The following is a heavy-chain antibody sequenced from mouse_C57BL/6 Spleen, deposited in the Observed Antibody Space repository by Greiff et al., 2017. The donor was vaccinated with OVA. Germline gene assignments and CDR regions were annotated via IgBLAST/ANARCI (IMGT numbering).Heavy chain of an antibody. CDR2: IDPNSGGT. J-gene: IGHJ3*01. D-gene: IGHD1-1*01. V-gene: IGHV1-72*01. CDR1: GYTFTSYW. CDR3: AKGGSYGSSYWCAY. Sequence: QVQLQQPGAELVKPGASVKLSCKASGYTFTSYWMHWVKQRPGRGLEWIGRIDPNSGGTKYNEKFKSKATLTVDKPSSTAYMQLSSLTSEDSAVYYCAKGGSYGSSYWCAYWGQGTLVTVSA.